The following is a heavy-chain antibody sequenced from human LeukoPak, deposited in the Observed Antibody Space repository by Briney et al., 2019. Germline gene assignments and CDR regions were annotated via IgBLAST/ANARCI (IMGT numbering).Heavy chain of an antibody. D-gene: IGHD2-21*01. CDR2: ITCSGGST. Sequence: GGSQRLSCAASGFTFSSYAMSWVRQAPGKGLEWVSAITCSGGSTYYADSVKGRFTISRDNSKSTLYLQMNSLRAEDTAVYYCAKDSNVVVIAIGFGAFDIWGQGTMVTVSS. CDR1: GFTFSSYA. CDR3: AKDSNVVVIAIGFGAFDI. V-gene: IGHV3-23*01. J-gene: IGHJ3*02.